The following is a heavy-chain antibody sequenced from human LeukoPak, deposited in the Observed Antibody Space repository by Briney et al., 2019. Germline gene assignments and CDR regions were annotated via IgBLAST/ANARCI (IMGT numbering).Heavy chain of an antibody. CDR1: GFTFSSYG. CDR2: IWYDGSNK. D-gene: IGHD2-2*01. V-gene: IGHV3-33*01. CDR3: AREFCSSTSCCVRAYFDY. J-gene: IGHJ4*02. Sequence: PGRSLRLSCAASGFTFSSYGMHWVRQAPGKGLEWVAVIWYDGSNKYYADSVKGRFTISRDNSKNTLYLQMNSLRAEDTAVYYCAREFCSSTSCCVRAYFDYWGQGTLVTVSS.